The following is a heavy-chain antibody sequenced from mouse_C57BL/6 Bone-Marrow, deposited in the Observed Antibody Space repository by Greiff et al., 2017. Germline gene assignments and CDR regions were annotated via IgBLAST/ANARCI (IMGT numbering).Heavy chain of an antibody. CDR1: GYTFTDYY. D-gene: IGHD3-2*02. Sequence: EVQLQQSGPVLVKPGASVKMSCKASGYTFTDYYMNWVKQSHGKSLEWIGVINPYNGGTSYNQKFKGKATLTVDKSSSTAYMELNSLTSEDSAVYYCARSEQLRLLFAYWGQGTLVTVSA. V-gene: IGHV1-19*01. CDR3: ARSEQLRLLFAY. CDR2: INPYNGGT. J-gene: IGHJ3*01.